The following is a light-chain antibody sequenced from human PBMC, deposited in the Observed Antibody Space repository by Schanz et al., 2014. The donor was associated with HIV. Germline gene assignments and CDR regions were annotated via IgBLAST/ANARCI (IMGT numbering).Light chain of an antibody. CDR2: DNN. V-gene: IGLV1-51*01. CDR3: GTWDSGLSSGSVI. CDR1: SSNIGNNY. J-gene: IGLJ2*01. Sequence: QSVLTQPPSVSAAPGQKVTISCSGSSSNIGNNYVSWYQQLPGTAPKLLIYDNNERPSGIPDRFSGSKSGTSATLGITGLQTGDEAEYYCGTWDSGLSSGSVIFGGGTKVTVL.